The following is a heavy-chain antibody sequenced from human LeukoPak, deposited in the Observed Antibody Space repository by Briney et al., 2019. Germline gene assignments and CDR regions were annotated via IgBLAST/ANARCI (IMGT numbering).Heavy chain of an antibody. Sequence: SVKVSCKASGGTFSSYAISWVRQAPGQGLEWMGGIIPIFGTANYAQKFQGRVTITTDESTSTAYMELSSLRSEDTAVYYCAREPGQQPYYYYGMDVWGQGTTVTVSS. D-gene: IGHD6-13*01. CDR3: AREPGQQPYYYYGMDV. V-gene: IGHV1-69*05. CDR2: IIPIFGTA. CDR1: GGTFSSYA. J-gene: IGHJ6*02.